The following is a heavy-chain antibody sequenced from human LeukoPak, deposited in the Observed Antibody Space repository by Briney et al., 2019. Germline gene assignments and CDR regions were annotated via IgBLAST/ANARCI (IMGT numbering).Heavy chain of an antibody. CDR1: GYTFTSYY. CDR3: ARDMNTNFDY. Sequence: ASVKVSCKASGYTFTSYYMHWVRQAPGQGLEWMGWINPNSGGTNYAQKFQGRVTMTRDTSISTAYMELSRLRSDDTAMYYCARDMNTNFDYWGQGTLVTVSS. V-gene: IGHV1-2*02. J-gene: IGHJ4*02. CDR2: INPNSGGT. D-gene: IGHD3-16*01.